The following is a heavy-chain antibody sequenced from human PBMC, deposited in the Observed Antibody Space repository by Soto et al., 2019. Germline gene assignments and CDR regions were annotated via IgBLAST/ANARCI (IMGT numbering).Heavy chain of an antibody. D-gene: IGHD5-18*01. V-gene: IGHV4-39*01. J-gene: IGHJ6*02. Sequence: SETLSLTCAVSGGSISSSSYYWGWIRQPPGKGLEWLGSIYYSGSTYYNPSLKSRVTISVDTSKNQFSLKLSSVTAADTAVYYCARQPVDTATVYSGMDVWGQGTTVTVSS. CDR2: IYYSGST. CDR1: GGSISSSSYY. CDR3: ARQPVDTATVYSGMDV.